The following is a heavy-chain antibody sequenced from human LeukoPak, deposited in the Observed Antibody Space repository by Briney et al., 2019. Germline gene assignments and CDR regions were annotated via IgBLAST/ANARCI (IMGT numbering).Heavy chain of an antibody. CDR2: ISGSGGTT. CDR1: GFTFSNYY. V-gene: IGHV3-23*01. Sequence: GGSLRLSCAASGFTFSNYYMSWVRQAPGKGLEWVSAISGSGGTTYYADSVKGRFTISRDNSKNTLFLQMNSLRAEDTAVYYCAKDAPYSSGWYSTPTFDYWGQGTLVTVSS. J-gene: IGHJ4*02. CDR3: AKDAPYSSGWYSTPTFDY. D-gene: IGHD6-19*01.